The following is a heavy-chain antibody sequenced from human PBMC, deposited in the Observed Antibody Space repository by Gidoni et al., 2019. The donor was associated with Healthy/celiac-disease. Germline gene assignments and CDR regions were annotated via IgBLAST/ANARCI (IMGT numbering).Heavy chain of an antibody. D-gene: IGHD2-8*01. V-gene: IGHV4-34*01. Sequence: QVQLQQWGAGLLKPSETLSLTCAAYGGSFSGYYWSWIRQPPGKGLEWIGEINHSGSTNYNPSLKSRVTISVDTSKNQFSLKLSFVTAADTAVYYCAVLEERGRHYWGQGTLVTVSS. CDR2: INHSGST. CDR3: AVLEERGRHY. J-gene: IGHJ4*02. CDR1: GGSFSGYY.